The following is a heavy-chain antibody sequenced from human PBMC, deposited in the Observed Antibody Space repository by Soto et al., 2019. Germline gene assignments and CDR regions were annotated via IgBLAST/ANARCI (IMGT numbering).Heavy chain of an antibody. J-gene: IGHJ6*02. CDR2: IIPIFGTA. V-gene: IGHV1-69*05. CDR1: GGTFSSYA. D-gene: IGHD2-21*01. Sequence: QVQLVQSGAEVKKPGSWVKVSCQASGGTFSSYAISWVRQAPGQGLACMGGIIPIFGTANSAQKFQGRVTITPDESTSTAHMERSSLRSEDTAVYYCATHPIATITYYYGMDVWGQGTTVTVSS. CDR3: ATHPIATITYYYGMDV.